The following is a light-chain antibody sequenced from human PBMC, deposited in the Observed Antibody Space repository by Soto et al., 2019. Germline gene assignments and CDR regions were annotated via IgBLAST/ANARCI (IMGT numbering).Light chain of an antibody. CDR2: GAS. CDR3: QQYNNWPPERT. V-gene: IGKV3-15*01. J-gene: IGKJ1*01. Sequence: EIVMTQSPATLSVSPGERATLSCRASQSVSSNLAWYQQKPGQAPRLLIYGASTRATGIPARFSGSGSGTEFTLTISSLQSEDFAVNYCQQYNNWPPERTFGQGTKVEIK. CDR1: QSVSSN.